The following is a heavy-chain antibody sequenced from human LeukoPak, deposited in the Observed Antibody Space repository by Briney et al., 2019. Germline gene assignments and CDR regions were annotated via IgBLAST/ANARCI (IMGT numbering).Heavy chain of an antibody. CDR3: ARGGLNKYYFRSGYYVPDY. J-gene: IGHJ4*02. D-gene: IGHD3-3*01. Sequence: ASVTVSCKASGYTFTSYDINWVRQATGQGLEWMGWMNPNSGNTGYAQKFQGRVTMTRNTSISTAYMELSSLRSEDTAVYYCARGGLNKYYFRSGYYVPDYWGQGTLVTVSS. CDR1: GYTFTSYD. V-gene: IGHV1-8*01. CDR2: MNPNSGNT.